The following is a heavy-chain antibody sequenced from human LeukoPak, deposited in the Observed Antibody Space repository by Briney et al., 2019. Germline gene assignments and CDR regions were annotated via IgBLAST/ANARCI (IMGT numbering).Heavy chain of an antibody. V-gene: IGHV3-64*01. J-gene: IGHJ4*02. CDR3: ARDRPIDY. CDR2: ISSNGGST. Sequence: GGSLRLSCAASGFTFSSYATHWVRQAPGKGLEYVSAISSNGGSTYYANSVKGRFTISRDNSKNTLYLQMGSLRAEDMAVYYCARDRPIDYWGQGTLVTVSS. CDR1: GFTFSSYA.